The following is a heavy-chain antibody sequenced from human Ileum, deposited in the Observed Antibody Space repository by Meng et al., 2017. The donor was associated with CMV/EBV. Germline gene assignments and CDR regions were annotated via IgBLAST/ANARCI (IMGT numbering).Heavy chain of an antibody. CDR3: ARDGLSGRYFDY. CDR2: IDTYTGSP. J-gene: IGHJ4*02. Sequence: CKTSGYTFTSNNILWVRQAPGQGPEWMGWIDTYTGSPTYAQDFTGRFVFSLDTSVNTAYLQISSLKAEDTAVYYCARDGLSGRYFDYWGQGTLVTV. V-gene: IGHV7-4-1*02. D-gene: IGHD1-26*01. CDR1: GYTFTSNN.